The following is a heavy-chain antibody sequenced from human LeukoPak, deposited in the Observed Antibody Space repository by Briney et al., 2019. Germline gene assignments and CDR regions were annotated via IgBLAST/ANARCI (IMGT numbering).Heavy chain of an antibody. CDR2: IYYSGST. J-gene: IGHJ6*03. D-gene: IGHD5/OR15-5a*01. V-gene: IGHV4-59*01. CDR1: GGSISSYY. Sequence: KPSETLSLTCTVSGGSISSYYWSWIRQPPGKGLEWIGYIYYSGSTNYNPSLKSRVTISVDTSKNQFSLKLSSVTAADTAVYYCARETRLPRYYYYYMDVWGEGTTVTVSS. CDR3: ARETRLPRYYYYYMDV.